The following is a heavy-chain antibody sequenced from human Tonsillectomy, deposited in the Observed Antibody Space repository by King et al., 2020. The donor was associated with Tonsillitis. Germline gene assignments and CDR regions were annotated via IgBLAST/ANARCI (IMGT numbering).Heavy chain of an antibody. CDR1: GGSISSGGYY. CDR3: AGYGSGSYYWYFDL. J-gene: IGHJ2*01. Sequence: VQLQESGPGLVKPSQTLSLTCTVSGGSISSGGYYWSWIRQHPGKGLEWIGYIYYSGSTYYNPSLKSRVTISVDTSKNQFSLKLSSVTAADTAVYYCAGYGSGSYYWYFDLWGRGTLVTVSS. V-gene: IGHV4-31*03. CDR2: IYYSGST. D-gene: IGHD3-10*01.